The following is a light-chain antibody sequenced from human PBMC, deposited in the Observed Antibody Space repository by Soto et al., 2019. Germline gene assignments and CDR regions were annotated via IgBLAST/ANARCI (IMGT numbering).Light chain of an antibody. CDR2: DAS. CDR1: QTVRTNY. V-gene: IGKV3-20*01. CDR3: QQFNSYPLT. Sequence: EFVLTQSTGTLSLSPGGRATLSCRASQTVRTNYVVWGQQKPGQATRLLIYDASSRATGIPDRFSGGGSGADFAPTTRRLAPEDFAVYYCQQFNSYPLTFGGGTKVDTK. J-gene: IGKJ4*01.